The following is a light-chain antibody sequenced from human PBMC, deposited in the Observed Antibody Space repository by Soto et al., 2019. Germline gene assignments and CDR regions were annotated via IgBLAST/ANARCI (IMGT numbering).Light chain of an antibody. J-gene: IGKJ4*01. CDR1: WNMERW. V-gene: IGKV1-5*01. CDR2: NAS. Sequence: QVAQSVSTLSASEGDRVAITCRASWNMERWLAWYQQKPGKPPKLLILNASTLGSGVPSRFSGSGSGTEFTLTISSLQPDDFATYYCQPYNTYLTFGGGTKVDIK. CDR3: QPYNTYLT.